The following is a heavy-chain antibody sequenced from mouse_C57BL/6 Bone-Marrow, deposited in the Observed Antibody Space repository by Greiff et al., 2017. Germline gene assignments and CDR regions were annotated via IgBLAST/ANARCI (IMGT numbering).Heavy chain of an antibody. CDR1: GYTFTDYN. Sequence: EVKLMESGPELVKPGASVKIPCKASGYTFTDYNMDWVKQSHGKSLEWIGDINPNNGGTIYNQKFKGKATLTVDKSSSTAYMELRSLTSEDTAVYYCAREGTIYYGYILDYWGQGTTLTVSS. J-gene: IGHJ2*01. CDR3: AREGTIYYGYILDY. V-gene: IGHV1-18*01. D-gene: IGHD2-2*01. CDR2: INPNNGGT.